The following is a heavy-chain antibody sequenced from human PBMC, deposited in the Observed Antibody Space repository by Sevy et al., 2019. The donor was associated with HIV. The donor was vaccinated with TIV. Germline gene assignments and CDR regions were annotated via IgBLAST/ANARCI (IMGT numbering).Heavy chain of an antibody. CDR3: AGENAWGRGYS. CDR2: IYYNGHI. D-gene: IGHD1-26*01. CDR1: GGSITSLY. V-gene: IGHV4-59*08. J-gene: IGHJ4*02. Sequence: SETLSLTCTASGGSITSLYWNWIRQPPGKGLEWIANIYYNGHINYNPSLKSRVTSSLDTSKNQFSLRLSSVTAADTAMYYCAGENAWGRGYSWGQGTLVTVSS.